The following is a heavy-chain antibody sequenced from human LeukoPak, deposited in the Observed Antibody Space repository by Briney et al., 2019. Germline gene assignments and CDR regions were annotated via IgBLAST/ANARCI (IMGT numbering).Heavy chain of an antibody. D-gene: IGHD2-2*02. V-gene: IGHV1-2*02. CDR1: GYTFTGYY. CDR2: INPNSGGT. Sequence: GASVKVSCKASGYTFTGYYMHWVRQAPGQGLEWMGWINPNSGGTNYAQKFQGRVTMTRDTSTSTVYMELSSLRSEDTAVYYCARVSPQNCSSTSCYILDYWGQGTLVTVSS. CDR3: ARVSPQNCSSTSCYILDY. J-gene: IGHJ4*02.